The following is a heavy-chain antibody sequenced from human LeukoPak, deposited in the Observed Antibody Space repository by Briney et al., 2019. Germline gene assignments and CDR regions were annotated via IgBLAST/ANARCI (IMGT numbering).Heavy chain of an antibody. J-gene: IGHJ4*02. CDR1: GYTFTRKY. D-gene: IGHD1-26*01. CDR3: AGVTGPKWETDG. CDR2: ISPSGDST. Sequence: ASVKVSCKAFGYTFTRKYMHWVRQAPGQGPEWMGVISPSGDSTAYAQKFQGRITLTRDMSTSTDYLELSSLRSEDTAVYYCAGVTGPKWETDGWGQGTLVTVSS. V-gene: IGHV1-46*01.